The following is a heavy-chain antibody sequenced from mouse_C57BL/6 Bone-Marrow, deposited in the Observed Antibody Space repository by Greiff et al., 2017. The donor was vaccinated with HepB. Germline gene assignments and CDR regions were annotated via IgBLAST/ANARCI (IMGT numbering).Heavy chain of an antibody. D-gene: IGHD1-1*01. J-gene: IGHJ2*01. CDR1: GYTFTSYW. V-gene: IGHV1-55*01. CDR2: IYPGSGST. Sequence: QVQLQQPGAELVKPGASVKMSCKASGYTFTSYWITWVKQRPGQGLEWIGNIYPGSGSTNYNEKFKSKATLTVDTPSSTAYMQLSSLTSEDSAVYYCARDAICGSCAYDFDYWGQGTTVTVSS. CDR3: ARDAICGSCAYDFDY.